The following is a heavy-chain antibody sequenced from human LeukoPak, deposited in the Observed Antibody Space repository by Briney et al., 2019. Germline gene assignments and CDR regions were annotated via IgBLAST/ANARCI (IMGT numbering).Heavy chain of an antibody. Sequence: GGSLRLSCAASGFTFSSYSMNWVRQAPGTGLEWVSCISSRSSDIYYADSVKGRFTISRGNAKNSLYLQMNSLRAEDTAVYYCVVLRVIPTYYFDYWGQGTLVTVSS. CDR2: ISSRSSDI. J-gene: IGHJ4*02. D-gene: IGHD3-22*01. V-gene: IGHV3-21*01. CDR3: VVLRVIPTYYFDY. CDR1: GFTFSSYS.